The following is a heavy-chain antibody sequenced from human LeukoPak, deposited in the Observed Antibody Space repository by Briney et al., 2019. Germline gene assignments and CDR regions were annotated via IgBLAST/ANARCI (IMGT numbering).Heavy chain of an antibody. D-gene: IGHD6-6*01. Sequence: SETLSLTCTVSGGSISSGDYYWSWIRQPPGKGLGWIGYIYYSGSTYYNPSLKSRVTISVDTSKNQFSLKLSSVTAADTAVYYCARVGEYSSSTDYWGQGTLVTVSS. J-gene: IGHJ4*02. CDR1: GGSISSGDYY. CDR3: ARVGEYSSSTDY. V-gene: IGHV4-30-4*08. CDR2: IYYSGST.